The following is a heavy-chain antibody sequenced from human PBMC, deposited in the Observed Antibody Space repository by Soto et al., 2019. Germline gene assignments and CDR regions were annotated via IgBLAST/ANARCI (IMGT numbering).Heavy chain of an antibody. J-gene: IGHJ5*02. CDR3: ARDLQAGDDNVNWFAP. D-gene: IGHD1-1*01. CDR2: IAYDGSNK. CDR1: GFSISRSA. V-gene: IGHV3-30-3*01. Sequence: GGSLRLSCVASGFSISRSAMHWVRQAPGKGLEWVAVIAYDGSNKWYADSAKGRFTISRDNSKNTLYLDMSSLRAEVTAVYFCARDLQAGDDNVNWFAPWGQGTLVTVSS.